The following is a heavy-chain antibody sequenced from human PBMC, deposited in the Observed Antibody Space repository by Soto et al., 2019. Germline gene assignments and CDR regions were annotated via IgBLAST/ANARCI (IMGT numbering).Heavy chain of an antibody. CDR2: INSDGSST. CDR3: ARTNYHFDL. Sequence: GVLRLSCAASGFTFSGYRMHWVRQAPGKGLVWVSRINSDGSSTDYADSVRGRFTISRDNAKNTLHLQMDSLRAEDTAVYYCARTNYHFDLWGQGTPVTAPQ. D-gene: IGHD3-10*01. V-gene: IGHV3-74*01. J-gene: IGHJ4*02. CDR1: GFTFSGYR.